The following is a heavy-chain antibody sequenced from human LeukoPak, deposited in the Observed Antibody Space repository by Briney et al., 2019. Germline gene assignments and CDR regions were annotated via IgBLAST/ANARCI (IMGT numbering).Heavy chain of an antibody. Sequence: PGGSLRLSCAASGFTVSSNYMSWVRQAPGKGLEWVSVIYSGGSTYYADSVKGRFTISRDNSKNTLYLQMNSLRAEDTAVYYCAREGGGYSYGNFDYWGQGTLVTVSS. CDR3: AREGGGYSYGNFDY. D-gene: IGHD5-18*01. CDR2: IYSGGST. CDR1: GFTVSSNY. J-gene: IGHJ4*02. V-gene: IGHV3-66*01.